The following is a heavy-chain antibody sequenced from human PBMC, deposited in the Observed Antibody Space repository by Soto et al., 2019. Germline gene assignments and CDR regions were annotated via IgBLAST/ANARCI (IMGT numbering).Heavy chain of an antibody. CDR2: IIPVLATT. Sequence: SVKVSCKASAGTFPHYALSWVRQAPGQGLEWMGGIIPVLATTIYAQKFQGRVTMTEDTSTDTAYMELSSLRSEDTAVYYCATVERYFDLGPRHWGQGTLVTVSS. CDR1: AGTFPHYA. V-gene: IGHV1-69*10. J-gene: IGHJ4*02. CDR3: ATVERYFDLGPRH. D-gene: IGHD3-9*01.